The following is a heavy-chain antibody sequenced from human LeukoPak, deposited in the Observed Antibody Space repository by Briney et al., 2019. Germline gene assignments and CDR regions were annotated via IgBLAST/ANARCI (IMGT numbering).Heavy chain of an antibody. CDR2: IYHSGST. CDR3: ARVKGWPPGWFDP. D-gene: IGHD5-24*01. CDR1: GYSISSGYH. V-gene: IGHV4-38-2*02. Sequence: SETLSLTCTVSGYSISSGYHWGWIRQPPGKGLEWIGSIYHSGSTYYNPSLKSRVTISVDTSKNQFSLKLSSVTAADTAVYYCARVKGWPPGWFDPWGQGTLVTVSS. J-gene: IGHJ5*02.